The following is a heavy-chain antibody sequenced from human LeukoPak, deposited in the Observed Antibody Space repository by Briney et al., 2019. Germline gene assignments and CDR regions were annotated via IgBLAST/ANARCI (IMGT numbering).Heavy chain of an antibody. D-gene: IGHD3-3*02. V-gene: IGHV4-4*07. CDR1: GDSISDDY. Sequence: SETLSLTCTVSGDSISDDYYTWMRQPAGRGLEWIGRIHSGGTTNYNPSLMSRVTLSIDKSKKHISLRLTSVTAADTALYYCARDNGSGYTKGYEHYYYYLDVWGKGTTVTVSS. CDR3: ARDNGSGYTKGYEHYYYYLDV. J-gene: IGHJ6*03. CDR2: IHSGGTT.